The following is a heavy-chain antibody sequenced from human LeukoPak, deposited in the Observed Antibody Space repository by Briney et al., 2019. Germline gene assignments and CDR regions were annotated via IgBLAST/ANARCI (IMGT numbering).Heavy chain of an antibody. CDR3: ARSDGRFGELLVYYYYYMDV. J-gene: IGHJ6*03. CDR2: IYYSGST. D-gene: IGHD3-10*01. Sequence: SETLSLTCTVSGGSISSSSYYWGWIRQPPGTGLEWIGSIYYSGSTYYNPSLKSRVTISVDTSKNQFSLKLSSVTAADTAVYYCARSDGRFGELLVYYYYYMDVWGKGTTVTVSS. CDR1: GGSISSSSYY. V-gene: IGHV4-39*07.